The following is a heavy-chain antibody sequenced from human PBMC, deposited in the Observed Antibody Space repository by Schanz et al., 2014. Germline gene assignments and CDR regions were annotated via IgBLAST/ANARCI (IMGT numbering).Heavy chain of an antibody. CDR2: INSDGSSA. CDR1: GFTFSSYW. J-gene: IGHJ3*01. V-gene: IGHV3-74*02. Sequence: EVQLVESGGGLVKSGGSLRLSCAASGFTFSSYWMHWVRQAPGKGLVWISRINSDGSSASYADSVKGRFTVSRDNAENSLYLHMRSLRVDDTAVYYCARDADYNPTSDFWYDAYDFWGQGTVVTVSS. CDR3: ARDADYNPTSDFWYDAYDF. D-gene: IGHD1-1*01.